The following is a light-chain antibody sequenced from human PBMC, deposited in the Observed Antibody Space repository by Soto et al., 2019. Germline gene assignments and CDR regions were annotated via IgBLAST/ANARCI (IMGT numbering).Light chain of an antibody. V-gene: IGLV2-14*01. CDR1: SSDVGGYNY. CDR3: SSYTSSIS. CDR2: DVN. Sequence: QSALTQPASVSGSPGQSITISCTGTSSDVGGYNYVSWYQQHPGKAPKLMIYDVNTRPSGVPNRFSGSKSGNTASLTISGLQAEDEADYYCSSYTSSISFGGGTKLTVL. J-gene: IGLJ2*01.